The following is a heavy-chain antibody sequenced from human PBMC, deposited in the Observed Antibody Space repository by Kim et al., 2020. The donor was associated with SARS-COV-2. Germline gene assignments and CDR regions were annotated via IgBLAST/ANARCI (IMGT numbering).Heavy chain of an antibody. Sequence: SVKVSCKASGGTFSSYAISWVRQAPGQGLEWMGGIIPIFGTANYAQKFQGRVTITADESTSTAYMELSSLRSEDTAVYYCARVIAMVRGVIIEYYYGMDVWGQGTTVTVSS. CDR3: ARVIAMVRGVIIEYYYGMDV. J-gene: IGHJ6*02. CDR1: GGTFSSYA. V-gene: IGHV1-69*13. CDR2: IIPIFGTA. D-gene: IGHD3-10*01.